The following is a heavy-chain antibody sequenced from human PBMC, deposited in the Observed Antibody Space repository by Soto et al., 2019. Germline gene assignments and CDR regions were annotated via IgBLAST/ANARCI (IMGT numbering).Heavy chain of an antibody. D-gene: IGHD3-16*01. CDR3: ASERTGDPTFFDY. Sequence: SETRSLTCTVSGGSVSSGSYYWSWIRQPPGKGLEGIGYIYYSATTHYNPSLKTRVTISVDTSKKQFSLKLNSVTAADTAVYYCASERTGDPTFFDYWGRGTLVTVSS. J-gene: IGHJ4*02. V-gene: IGHV4-61*01. CDR2: IYYSATT. CDR1: GGSVSSGSYY.